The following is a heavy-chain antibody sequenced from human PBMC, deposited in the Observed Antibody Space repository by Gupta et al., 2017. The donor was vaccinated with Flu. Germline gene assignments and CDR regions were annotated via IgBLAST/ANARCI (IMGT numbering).Heavy chain of an antibody. CDR2: YGGST. CDR3: ARPRGGYCSGGSCFDFDY. J-gene: IGHJ4*02. D-gene: IGHD2-15*01. V-gene: IGHV4-39*01. Sequence: YGGSTYYNPSLKSRVNIYVDTSKNQLSLKLSSLTAADTAVYYCARPRGGYCSGGSCFDFDYWGQGTLVTVSS.